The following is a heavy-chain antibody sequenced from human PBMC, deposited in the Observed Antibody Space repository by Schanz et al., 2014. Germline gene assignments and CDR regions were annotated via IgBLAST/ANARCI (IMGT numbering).Heavy chain of an antibody. V-gene: IGHV3-11*01. J-gene: IGHJ4*02. Sequence: VQLVESGGGLVKPGGSLRLSCAASGFIFSDYYMAWIRQAPGKGPEYVSYISSGGTTTYHSDSVKGRFTISRDSAENSLYLQMNSLRAEDTAVYYCEKSQGSSFDSWGQGTLVTVSS. CDR1: GFIFSDYY. CDR3: EKSQGSSFDS. CDR2: ISSGGTTT. D-gene: IGHD6-13*01.